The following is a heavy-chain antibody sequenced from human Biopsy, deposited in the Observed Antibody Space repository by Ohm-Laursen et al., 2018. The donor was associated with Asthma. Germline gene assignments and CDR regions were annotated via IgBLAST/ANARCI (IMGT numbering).Heavy chain of an antibody. CDR2: IYYSGTT. D-gene: IGHD6-13*01. J-gene: IGHJ6*02. CDR1: SGSGGYMRSGNYY. V-gene: IGHV4-39*01. Sequence: PSDTLSLTCSLSSGSGGYMRSGNYYWGCIRQPPGKGLEWIGSIYYSGTTYYNPSLESRVTVSADTSKNQFSLKLTSVTAADTAVYYCVRGSSSWHHGPFHYYYGLDVWGQGTTATVSS. CDR3: VRGSSSWHHGPFHYYYGLDV.